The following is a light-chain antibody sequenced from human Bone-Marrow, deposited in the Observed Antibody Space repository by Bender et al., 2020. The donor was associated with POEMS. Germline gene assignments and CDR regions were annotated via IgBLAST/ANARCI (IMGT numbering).Light chain of an antibody. CDR3: AAWDAGLSGGV. J-gene: IGLJ3*02. CDR1: NSNIGTNA. V-gene: IGLV1-44*01. CDR2: SDN. Sequence: QSVLTQPPSASGTPGQRVTISCSGSNSNIGTNAVNWYQQFPGTAPKLLIYSDNQRPSGVPDRFYALKSGTSASLASSGLQSEDEADYSCAAWDAGLSGGVFGGGTKLTVL.